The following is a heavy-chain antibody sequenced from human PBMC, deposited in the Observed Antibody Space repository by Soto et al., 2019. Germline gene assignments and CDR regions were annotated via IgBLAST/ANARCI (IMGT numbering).Heavy chain of an antibody. CDR1: GFRFDDFG. J-gene: IGHJ3*01. Sequence: EVELVESGGGVGRPGGSLRLSCAASGFRFDDFGMSWVRQAPGKGLEWVSGITWNSGSTGYADSVKGRFRISRDNAKNSLYLQMDSLRAEDTAFYYCARDGGVAVAVDAFDLWGQGTMVTVSS. CDR3: ARDGGVAVAVDAFDL. CDR2: ITWNSGST. D-gene: IGHD6-19*01. V-gene: IGHV3-20*04.